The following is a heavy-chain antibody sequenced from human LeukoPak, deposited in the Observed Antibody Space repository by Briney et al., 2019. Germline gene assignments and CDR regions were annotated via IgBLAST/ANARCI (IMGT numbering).Heavy chain of an antibody. J-gene: IGHJ4*02. V-gene: IGHV3-48*04. CDR3: AKDLSYSTDWPYFDY. CDR2: ISSSGSTI. CDR1: GFTFSSYT. Sequence: GGSLRLSCAASGFTFSSYTMNWVRQAPGKGLEWVSYISSSGSTIYYADSVKGRFTISRDDAKNSLYLQMNSLRAEDTAVYYCAKDLSYSTDWPYFDYWGQGTLVTASS. D-gene: IGHD6-19*01.